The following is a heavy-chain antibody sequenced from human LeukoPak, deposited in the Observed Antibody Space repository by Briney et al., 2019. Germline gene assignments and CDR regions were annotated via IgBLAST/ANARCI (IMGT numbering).Heavy chain of an antibody. V-gene: IGHV3-23*01. CDR1: GFTFSSYA. Sequence: PGGSLRLSCAASGFTFSSYAMTRVRQAPGKGLEWVSSISGSGGGTYYADSVKGRFTISRDNSKNTLYLQMNSLRAEDTAVYYCARDRGRGGLIDYWGQGTLVTVSS. J-gene: IGHJ4*02. D-gene: IGHD3-10*01. CDR2: ISGSGGGT. CDR3: ARDRGRGGLIDY.